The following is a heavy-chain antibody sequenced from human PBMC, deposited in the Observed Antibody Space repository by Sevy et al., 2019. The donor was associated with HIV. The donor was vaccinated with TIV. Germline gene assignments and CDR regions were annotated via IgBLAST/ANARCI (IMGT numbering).Heavy chain of an antibody. Sequence: GGSLRLSCVASGFTFNTYAMSWVRQAPGKGLEWVSAIRGSGSSTYYAAAVQGRFTISRDNSKNTLYLQMNILRAEDTAVYYCAKEAPGYNYDTSGSFDYWGQGTLVIVSS. CDR2: IRGSGSST. D-gene: IGHD3-22*01. CDR3: AKEAPGYNYDTSGSFDY. V-gene: IGHV3-23*01. CDR1: GFTFNTYA. J-gene: IGHJ4*02.